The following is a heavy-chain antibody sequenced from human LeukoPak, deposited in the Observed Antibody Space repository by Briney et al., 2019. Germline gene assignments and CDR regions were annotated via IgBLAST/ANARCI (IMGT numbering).Heavy chain of an antibody. CDR3: ARAERYSGYGV. D-gene: IGHD5-12*01. J-gene: IGHJ6*04. CDR1: GFTFSSYG. V-gene: IGHV3-23*01. Sequence: GGTLRLSCAASGFTFSSYGMSWVRQAPGKGLEWVSAISGSGGSTYYADSVKGRFTTSRDNSKNTLYLQMNSLRAEDTAVYYCARAERYSGYGVWGKGTTVTVSS. CDR2: ISGSGGST.